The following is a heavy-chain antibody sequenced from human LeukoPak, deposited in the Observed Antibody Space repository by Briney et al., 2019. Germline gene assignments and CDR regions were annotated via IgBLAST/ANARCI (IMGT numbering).Heavy chain of an antibody. CDR3: ATRLRFLDTRGGFDP. CDR1: GGSISSYY. CDR2: INHSGST. J-gene: IGHJ5*02. D-gene: IGHD3-3*01. V-gene: IGHV4-34*01. Sequence: SETLSLTCTVSGGSISSYYWSWIRQPPGKGLEWIGEINHSGSTNYNPSLKSRVTISVDTSKNQFSLKLSSVTAADTAVYYCATRLRFLDTRGGFDPWGQGTLVTVSS.